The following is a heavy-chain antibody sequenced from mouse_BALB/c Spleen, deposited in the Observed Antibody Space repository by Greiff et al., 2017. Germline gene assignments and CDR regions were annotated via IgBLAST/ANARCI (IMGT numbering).Heavy chain of an antibody. CDR3: ARSRELGREFAY. CDR1: GFNIKDTY. Sequence: VQLQQSGAELVKPGASVKLSCTASGFNIKDTYMHWVKQRPEQGLEWIGKIDPANGNTKYDPKFQGKATITADTSSNTAYLQLSSLTSEDTAVYYCARSRELGREFAYWGQGTLVTVSA. J-gene: IGHJ3*01. V-gene: IGHV14-3*02. CDR2: IDPANGNT. D-gene: IGHD4-1*01.